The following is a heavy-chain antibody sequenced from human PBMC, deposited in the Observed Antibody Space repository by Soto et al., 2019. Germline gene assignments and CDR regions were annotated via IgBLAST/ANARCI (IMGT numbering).Heavy chain of an antibody. J-gene: IGHJ3*02. CDR1: GFTFSSYS. CDR3: ARDRSSSWYGNAFDI. D-gene: IGHD6-13*01. CDR2: ISSGSSYI. Sequence: GGSLRLSCAASGFTFSSYSMNWVRQAPGKGLEWVSSISSGSSYIYYADSVKGRFTISRDNAKNSLYLQMNSLRAEDTAVYYCARDRSSSWYGNAFDIWGQGTMVTVSS. V-gene: IGHV3-21*01.